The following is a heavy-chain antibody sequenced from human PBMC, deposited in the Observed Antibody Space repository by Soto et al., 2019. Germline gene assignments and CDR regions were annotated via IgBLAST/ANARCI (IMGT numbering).Heavy chain of an antibody. CDR1: GYTFTSYY. J-gene: IGHJ6*02. CDR3: ARDLKAAAIYYYYYGMDV. V-gene: IGHV1-46*01. Sequence: GASVKVSCKASGYTFTSYYMHWVRQAPRQGLEWMGIINPSGGSTSYAQKFQGRVTMTRDTSTSTVYMELSSLRSEDTAVYYCARDLKAAAIYYYYYGMDVWGQGTTVTVSS. CDR2: INPSGGST. D-gene: IGHD2-2*02.